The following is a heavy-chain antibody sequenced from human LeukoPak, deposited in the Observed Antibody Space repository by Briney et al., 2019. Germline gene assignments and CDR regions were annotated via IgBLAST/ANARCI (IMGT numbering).Heavy chain of an antibody. CDR1: GGSISSYY. CDR3: ARSYSSSDHYYYYGMDV. Sequence: TSETLSLTCTVSGGSISSYYWNWIRQPPGKGLEWIGYINYIRTTDYNPSLKSRVTISLDTSKNRFSLKLSSVTAADTAMYYCARSYSSSDHYYYYGMDVWGQGTTVTVSS. CDR2: INYIRTT. J-gene: IGHJ6*02. D-gene: IGHD6-13*01. V-gene: IGHV4-59*08.